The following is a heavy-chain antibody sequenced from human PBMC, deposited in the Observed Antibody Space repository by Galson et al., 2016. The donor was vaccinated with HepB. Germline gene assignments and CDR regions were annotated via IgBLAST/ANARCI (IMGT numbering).Heavy chain of an antibody. CDR2: ISYDGSNK. Sequence: SLRLSCAASGFTFSSYAMHWFRQAPGKGLEWVAVISYDGSNKYYADSVKGRFTISRNNAKNTLSLQMNSLKDEDTAGYYCARKELYYYYYGMDVWGQGTTVTVSS. CDR1: GFTFSSYA. J-gene: IGHJ6*02. D-gene: IGHD1-7*01. CDR3: ARKELYYYYYGMDV. V-gene: IGHV3-30-3*01.